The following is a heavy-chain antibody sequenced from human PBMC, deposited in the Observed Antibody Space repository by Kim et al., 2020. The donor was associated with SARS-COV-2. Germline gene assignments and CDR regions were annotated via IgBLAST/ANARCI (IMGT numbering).Heavy chain of an antibody. D-gene: IGHD6-13*01. CDR3: ARHSAAAGTPYYYGMDV. J-gene: IGHJ6*02. V-gene: IGHV4-39*01. CDR2: IYYSGST. CDR1: GGSISSSSYY. Sequence: SETLSLTCTVSGGSISSSSYYWGWIRQPPGKGLEWIGSIYYSGSTYYNPSLKSRVTISVDTSKNQFSLKLSSVTAADTAVYYCARHSAAAGTPYYYGMDVWGQGTTVTVSS.